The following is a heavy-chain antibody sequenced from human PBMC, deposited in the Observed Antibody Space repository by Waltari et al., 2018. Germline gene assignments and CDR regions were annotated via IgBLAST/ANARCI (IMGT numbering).Heavy chain of an antibody. CDR3: ARSHYDSGRYGDN. V-gene: IGHV3-48*03. Sequence: EVQLVESGGGLVQPGGSLRLSCAASGFTLSTYQMNWVRQAPGKGLGWVSYISHSGSTIYYADSVKGRFTISRDNAENSLYLQMNSLRAEDTAIYYCARSHYDSGRYGDNWGQGALVTVSS. CDR1: GFTLSTYQ. D-gene: IGHD3-16*01. CDR2: ISHSGSTI. J-gene: IGHJ4*02.